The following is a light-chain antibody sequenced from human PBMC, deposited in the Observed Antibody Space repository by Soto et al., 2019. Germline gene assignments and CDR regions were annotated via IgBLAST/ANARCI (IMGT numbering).Light chain of an antibody. CDR2: DVT. J-gene: IGLJ1*01. Sequence: LTQPRSVSASPGQSVTISCTGTSSDVGRYDYVSWYQQHPGKAPKLIVYDVTERPSGVPDRFSGSKSGNTASLTISGLQAEDEADYSCCSFAGSYSYVFGTGTKVTV. CDR1: SSDVGRYDY. CDR3: CSFAGSYSYV. V-gene: IGLV2-11*01.